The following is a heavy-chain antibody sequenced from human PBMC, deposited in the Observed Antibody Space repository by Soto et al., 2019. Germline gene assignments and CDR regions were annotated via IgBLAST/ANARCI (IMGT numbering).Heavy chain of an antibody. CDR2: IWYDGSNK. J-gene: IGHJ4*02. CDR1: GFTFSSYG. V-gene: IGHV3-33*01. D-gene: IGHD1-7*01. CDR3: ARDHFGYNWNYPPYFGY. Sequence: GGSLRLSCAASGFTFSSYGMHWVRQAPGKGLEWVAVIWYDGSNKYYADSVKGRFTISRDNSKNTLYLQMNSLRAEDTAVYYCARDHFGYNWNYPPYFGYWGQGTLVTVSS.